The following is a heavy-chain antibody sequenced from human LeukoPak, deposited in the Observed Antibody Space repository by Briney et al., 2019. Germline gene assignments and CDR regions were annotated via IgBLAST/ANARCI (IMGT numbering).Heavy chain of an antibody. CDR3: ARGVEYSSSSGLGY. J-gene: IGHJ4*02. V-gene: IGHV4-59*01. CDR2: IYYTGST. CDR1: GGSISSYY. D-gene: IGHD6-6*01. Sequence: SETLSLTCTVSGGSISSYYWSWIRQPPGKGLEWIGYIYYTGSTNYNPSLKSRVTLSVDTSKNQFSLKLRSVTAADTAVYCCARGVEYSSSSGLGYWGQGTLVTVSS.